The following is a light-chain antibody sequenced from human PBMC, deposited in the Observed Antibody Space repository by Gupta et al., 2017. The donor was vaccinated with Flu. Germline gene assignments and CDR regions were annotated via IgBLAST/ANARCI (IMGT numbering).Light chain of an antibody. CDR1: QSVSSS. Sequence: EIVLTQSPATLSFSPGERATLSCRASQSVSSSLVWYQQKPGQAPRLLIYDASNRATGIPARFSGSGSGTDFTLSISSLEPEDFAVYYCQHRSNWPQTFGQGTRLEI. V-gene: IGKV3-11*01. CDR3: QHRSNWPQT. CDR2: DAS. J-gene: IGKJ5*01.